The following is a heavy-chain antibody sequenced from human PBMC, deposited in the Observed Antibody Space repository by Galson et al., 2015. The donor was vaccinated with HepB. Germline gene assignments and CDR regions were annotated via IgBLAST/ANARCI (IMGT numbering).Heavy chain of an antibody. D-gene: IGHD2-21*01. CDR3: ARGALVVTVGASQNNWFDP. J-gene: IGHJ5*02. CDR2: ISAYSGGT. Sequence: SVKVSCKASGYTFSSYSVTWVRQAPGQGLEWVGWISAYSGGTNYAQKLQDRVTLTTDTSTNTAYMELRSLTSDDTAVYFCARGALVVTVGASQNNWFDPWGQGTQVTVSS. V-gene: IGHV1-18*01. CDR1: GYTFSSYS.